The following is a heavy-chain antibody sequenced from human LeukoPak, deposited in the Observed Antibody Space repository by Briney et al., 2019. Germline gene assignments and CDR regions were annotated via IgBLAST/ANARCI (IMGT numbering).Heavy chain of an antibody. V-gene: IGHV4-31*03. CDR3: ARDAVDTAMGLDY. CDR2: INYRGST. D-gene: IGHD5-18*01. CDR1: GGFISSGGYY. Sequence: SETLSLTCSVSGGFISSGGYYWSWIRQYPGKGLEWIGYINYRGSTYYNPSLKSRVTISVDTSKNQFSLKLSSVTAADTAVYYCARDAVDTAMGLDYWGQGTLVTVSS. J-gene: IGHJ4*02.